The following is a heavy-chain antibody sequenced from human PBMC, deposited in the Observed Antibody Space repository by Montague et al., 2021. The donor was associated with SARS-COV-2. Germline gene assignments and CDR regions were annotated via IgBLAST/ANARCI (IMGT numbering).Heavy chain of an antibody. CDR1: GFSLSTSGMC. V-gene: IGHV2-70*11. Sequence: PALVKPTQTLTLTCTFSGFSLSTSGMCVSWIRQPPGKALEWLARIDWDDDKYYSTPLKTRLTISKYTSKNQVVLTMTNMDPVDTATYYCARNTPSVAFDYWGQGTLVTVSS. J-gene: IGHJ4*02. CDR2: IDWDDDK. D-gene: IGHD6-19*01. CDR3: ARNTPSVAFDY.